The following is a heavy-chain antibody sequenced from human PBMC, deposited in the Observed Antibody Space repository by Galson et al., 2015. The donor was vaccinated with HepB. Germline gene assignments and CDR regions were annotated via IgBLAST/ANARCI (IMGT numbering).Heavy chain of an antibody. CDR3: ARRWDPKAYDPFEI. J-gene: IGHJ3*02. D-gene: IGHD1-26*01. CDR1: GFTFDDYA. CDR2: ISRNSGGI. V-gene: IGHV3-9*01. Sequence: SLRLSCAASGFTFDDYAMQWVRQAPGKGLEWVSGISRNSGGIGNADSVQGRFTISRENAKNSLYLQMNSLRAEDTALYYCARRWDPKAYDPFEIWGQGTMVTVSS.